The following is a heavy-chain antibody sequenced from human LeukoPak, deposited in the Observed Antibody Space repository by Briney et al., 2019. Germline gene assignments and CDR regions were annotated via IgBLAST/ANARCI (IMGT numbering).Heavy chain of an antibody. CDR1: GFTFSSYA. CDR2: ISYDGSNK. Sequence: PGRSLRLSCAASGFTFSSYAMHWVRQAPGKGLEWVAVISYDGSNKYYADSVKGRFTISRDNSKNTLYLQMNSLRAEDTAVYYCAREHSGSYVSWFAPWGQGTLVTVSS. CDR3: AREHSGSYVSWFAP. D-gene: IGHD1-26*01. J-gene: IGHJ5*02. V-gene: IGHV3-30*01.